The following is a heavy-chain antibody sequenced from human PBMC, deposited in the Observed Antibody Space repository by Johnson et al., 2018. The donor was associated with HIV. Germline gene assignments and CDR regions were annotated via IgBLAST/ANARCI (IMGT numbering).Heavy chain of an antibody. CDR1: GFTFSTYD. CDR2: IGTAGDT. Sequence: VQLVESGGGLVQPGGSLRLSCATSGFTFSTYDMHWVRQATGKGLEWVSAIGTAGDTYYPGSVKGRFTISRDNSKNTLYLQMNSLRAEDTAVYYCAREEVASMIVVVLAYDAFDIWGQGTMVTVSS. D-gene: IGHD3-22*01. V-gene: IGHV3-13*01. J-gene: IGHJ3*02. CDR3: AREEVASMIVVVLAYDAFDI.